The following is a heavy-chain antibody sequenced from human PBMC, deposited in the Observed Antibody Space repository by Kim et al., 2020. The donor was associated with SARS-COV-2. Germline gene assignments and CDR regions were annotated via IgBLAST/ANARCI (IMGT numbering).Heavy chain of an antibody. Sequence: PRSRVTVSGDTSKNQLSLKLSSVTAADTAVYYCVRSGSYYNFPLYYFDYWGQGTLVTVSS. D-gene: IGHD3-10*01. J-gene: IGHJ4*02. V-gene: IGHV4-59*01. CDR3: VRSGSYYNFPLYYFDY.